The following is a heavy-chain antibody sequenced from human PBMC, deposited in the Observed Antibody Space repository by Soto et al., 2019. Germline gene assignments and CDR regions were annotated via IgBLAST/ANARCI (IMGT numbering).Heavy chain of an antibody. CDR1: GFTFSSYA. D-gene: IGHD4-17*01. CDR2: ISYDGSNK. J-gene: IGHJ4*02. V-gene: IGHV3-30-3*01. CDR3: ARSYGDYVKLDY. Sequence: QVQLVESGGGVVQPGRSLRLSCAASGFTFSSYAMHWVRQAPGKGLEWVAVISYDGSNKYYADSVKGRFTISRDNSKNTLYPQMNSLRAEDTAVYYCARSYGDYVKLDYWGQGTLVTVSS.